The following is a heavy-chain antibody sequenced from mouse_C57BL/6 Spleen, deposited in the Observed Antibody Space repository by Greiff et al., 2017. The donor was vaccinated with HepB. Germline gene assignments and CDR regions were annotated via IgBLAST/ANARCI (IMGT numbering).Heavy chain of an antibody. CDR2: IYPSDSET. Sequence: QVQLQQPGAELVRPGSSVKLSCKASGYTFTSYWMDWVKQRPGQGLDWIGNIYPSDSETHYNQKFKDKATLTVDKSSSTAYMQLSSLTSEDSAVDYCSRGYEGYTWFAYWGQGTLVTGAA. CDR3: SRGYEGYTWFAY. CDR1: GYTFTSYW. J-gene: IGHJ3*01. D-gene: IGHD2-3*01. V-gene: IGHV1-61*01.